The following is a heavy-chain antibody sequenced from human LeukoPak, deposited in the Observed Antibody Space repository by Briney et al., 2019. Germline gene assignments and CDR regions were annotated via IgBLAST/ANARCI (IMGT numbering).Heavy chain of an antibody. CDR1: GFTFSSYS. Sequence: GGSLRLSCAASGFTFSSYSMNWVRQAPGKGLEWVSYISGSSDTIYYADSVKGRFTISRDNAKNSLYLQMNSLRGEDTAVYYCARGWSGSYPNYFDYWGQGTLVTVSS. J-gene: IGHJ4*02. CDR2: ISGSSDTI. V-gene: IGHV3-48*01. D-gene: IGHD1-26*01. CDR3: ARGWSGSYPNYFDY.